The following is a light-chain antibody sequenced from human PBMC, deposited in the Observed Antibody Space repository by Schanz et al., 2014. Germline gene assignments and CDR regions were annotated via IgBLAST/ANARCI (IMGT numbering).Light chain of an antibody. CDR1: SSDVGGYKY. Sequence: QSALTQPPSASGSPGQSVTISCTGTSSDVGGYKYVSWYQQHPGKAPKVIIYEVSERPTGVPDRFSGSKSGDTASLTVSGLQAEDEATYYCSSFEGRHNWVFGGGTKLTVL. J-gene: IGLJ3*02. CDR3: SSFEGRHNWV. CDR2: EVS. V-gene: IGLV2-8*01.